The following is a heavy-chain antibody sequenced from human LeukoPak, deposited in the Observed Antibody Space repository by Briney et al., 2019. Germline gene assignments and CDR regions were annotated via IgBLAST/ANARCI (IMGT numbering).Heavy chain of an antibody. V-gene: IGHV3-21*01. Sequence: GGSLRLSCAASGFTFSSYSMNWVRQAPGKGLEWVSSISSSSSYIYYADSVKGRFTISRDNAKNSLYLQMNSLRAEDTAVYYCARDLEDGSSWYYRPFDYWGQGTLVTVSS. CDR2: ISSSSSYI. CDR3: ARDLEDGSSWYYRPFDY. CDR1: GFTFSSYS. J-gene: IGHJ4*02. D-gene: IGHD6-13*01.